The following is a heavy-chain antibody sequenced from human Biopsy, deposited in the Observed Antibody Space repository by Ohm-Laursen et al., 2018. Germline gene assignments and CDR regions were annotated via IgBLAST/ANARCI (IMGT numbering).Heavy chain of an antibody. CDR1: GGSISGSS. D-gene: IGHD3-16*01. CDR2: INHRGST. CDR3: ARAVDYYDPYYYYGLDV. J-gene: IGHJ6*02. V-gene: IGHV4-34*01. Sequence: SDTLSLTWTVSGGSISGSSWSWIRQPPGKGLEWIGEINHRGSTNYNPSLKSRVTISVDTSKNQFSLKLRSVTAADTAVYYCARAVDYYDPYYYYGLDVWGQGTTVTVSS.